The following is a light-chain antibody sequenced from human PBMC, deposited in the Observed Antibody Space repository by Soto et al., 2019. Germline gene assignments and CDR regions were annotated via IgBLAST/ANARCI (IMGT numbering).Light chain of an antibody. J-gene: IGLJ3*02. CDR1: STNIGNNY. Sequence: QSVLAQPPSVSAAPGQKVTISCSGSSTNIGNNYVSWYQQLPGTAPKLPIYDNNKRPSGIPDRFSGSKSGTSATLGITGLQTGDEADYYCGTWDNSQGFGGGTQLTVL. CDR2: DNN. CDR3: GTWDNSQG. V-gene: IGLV1-51*01.